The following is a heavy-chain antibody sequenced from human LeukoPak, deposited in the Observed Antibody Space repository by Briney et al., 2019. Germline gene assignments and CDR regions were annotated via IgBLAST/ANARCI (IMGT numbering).Heavy chain of an antibody. CDR3: ARDLSDSSSRCFDY. Sequence: EASVKVSCKASGGTFSSYAISWVRQAPGQGLEWMGGIIPIFGTANYAQKFQGRVTITADESTSTAYMELSSLRSEDTAVYYCARDLSDSSSRCFDYWGQGTLVTVSS. CDR1: GGTFSSYA. CDR2: IIPIFGTA. V-gene: IGHV1-69*13. D-gene: IGHD6-13*01. J-gene: IGHJ4*02.